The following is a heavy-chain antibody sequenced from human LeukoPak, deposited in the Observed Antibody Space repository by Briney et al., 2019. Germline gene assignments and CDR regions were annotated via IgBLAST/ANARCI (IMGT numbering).Heavy chain of an antibody. CDR3: ARSKYHLLY. D-gene: IGHD2-2*01. V-gene: IGHV4-59*01. CDR1: GGSISNYY. J-gene: IGHJ4*02. CDR2: VYYSGST. Sequence: SETLSLTCTVSGGSISNYYWTWIRQPPGEGLEWIGYVYYSGSTNYNPSLKSRVTISVDTSKNQFSLKLSSVTAADTAVYYCARSKYHLLYWGQGTLVTVSS.